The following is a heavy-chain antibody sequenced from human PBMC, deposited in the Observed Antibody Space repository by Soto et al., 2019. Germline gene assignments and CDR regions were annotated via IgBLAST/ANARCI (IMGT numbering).Heavy chain of an antibody. J-gene: IGHJ5*02. CDR3: ARNYYGDYAPSLWFDP. CDR1: GGSISSGDYY. D-gene: IGHD4-17*01. Sequence: QVQLQESGPGLVKPSQTLSLTCTVSGGSISSGDYYWSWIRQPPGKGLEWIGYIYYSGSTYYNPSLKSRVTISVDTSKNQFSLKPSSVTAADTAVYYCARNYYGDYAPSLWFDPWGQGPLVTVSS. CDR2: IYYSGST. V-gene: IGHV4-30-4*01.